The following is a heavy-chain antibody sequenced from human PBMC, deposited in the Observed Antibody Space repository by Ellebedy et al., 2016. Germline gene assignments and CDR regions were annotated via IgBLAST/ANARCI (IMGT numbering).Heavy chain of an antibody. J-gene: IGHJ4*02. Sequence: SETLSLTXTVSGGSISSYYWSWIRQPPGKGLEWIGYIYYSGSTNYNPSLKSRVTISVDTSKNQFSLKLSSVTAADTAVYYCARDYYDSSGETYYFDYWGQGTLVTVSS. CDR2: IYYSGST. D-gene: IGHD3-22*01. CDR1: GGSISSYY. CDR3: ARDYYDSSGETYYFDY. V-gene: IGHV4-59*01.